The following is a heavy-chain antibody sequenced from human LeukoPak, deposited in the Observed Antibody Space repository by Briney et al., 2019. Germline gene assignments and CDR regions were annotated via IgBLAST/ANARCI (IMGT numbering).Heavy chain of an antibody. CDR2: ISGYDGRT. CDR3: ARFASGPECTAGKCPFDL. Sequence: GGSLRLSCAASGFPFSSYAMSWVRQAPGTGVVRVSAISGYDGRTYYSDSVKGRFTISRDNSRNTLYLQMNSLRAEDTAVYYCARFASGPECTAGKCPFDLWGRGALVSVSS. D-gene: IGHD2-8*02. J-gene: IGHJ4*02. V-gene: IGHV3-23*01. CDR1: GFPFSSYA.